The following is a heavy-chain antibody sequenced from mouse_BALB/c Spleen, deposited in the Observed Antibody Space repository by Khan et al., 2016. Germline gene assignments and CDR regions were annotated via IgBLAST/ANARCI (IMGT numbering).Heavy chain of an antibody. CDR3: AREEFQRSVYAMDY. CDR2: INTYTGEP. J-gene: IGHJ4*01. CDR1: GYTFTNYG. Sequence: QIQLVQSGPELKKPGETVKISCKASGYTFTNYGMHWVKQAPGKGLKWMGWINTYTGEPTYADDFKGRFAFTLETSASPAYLQINNLKNEETATYYCAREEFQRSVYAMDYWGQGTSVTGSS. V-gene: IGHV9-3-1*01. D-gene: IGHD1-1*01.